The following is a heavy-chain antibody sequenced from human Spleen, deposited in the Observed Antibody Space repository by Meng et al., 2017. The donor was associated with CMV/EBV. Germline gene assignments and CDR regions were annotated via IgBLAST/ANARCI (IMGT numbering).Heavy chain of an antibody. D-gene: IGHD6-13*01. V-gene: IGHV3-53*05. J-gene: IGHJ4*02. CDR2: IYSGGST. CDR3: AKGLDPRPGIAAADY. CDR1: GFTVSSNY. Sequence: GESLKISCAASGFTVSSNYMSWVRQAPGKGLEWVSVIYSGGSTYYADSVKGRFTISRDNAKNSVFLQMNSLRPEDTAVYYCAKGLDPRPGIAAADYWGQGTLVTVSS.